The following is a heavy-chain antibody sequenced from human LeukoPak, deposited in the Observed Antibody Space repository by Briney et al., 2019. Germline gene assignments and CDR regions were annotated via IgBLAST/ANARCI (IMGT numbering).Heavy chain of an antibody. CDR2: ISYDGSNK. CDR1: GFTFSSYA. D-gene: IGHD1-26*01. CDR3: ARIGGKWELLGGFEY. V-gene: IGHV3-30-3*01. J-gene: IGHJ4*02. Sequence: GGSLRLSCAASGFTFSSYAMHWVRQAPGKGLEWVAVISYDGSNKYYADSVKGRFTISRDNPKNTLYLQMNNLRTEDTAVYYCARIGGKWELLGGFEYWGQGTLVTVSS.